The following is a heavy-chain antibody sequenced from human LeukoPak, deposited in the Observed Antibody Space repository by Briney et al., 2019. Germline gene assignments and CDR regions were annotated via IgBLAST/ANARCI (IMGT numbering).Heavy chain of an antibody. Sequence: SETLSRTCAVYGGSVSGYYWSWIRQPPGKGLEWIGEINHSGSTNYNPSLKSRVTISVDTSKNQFSLKLSSVTAADTAVYYCARNHYYGSGSHHDYWGQGTLVTVSS. V-gene: IGHV4-34*01. D-gene: IGHD3-10*01. CDR2: INHSGST. J-gene: IGHJ4*02. CDR3: ARNHYYGSGSHHDY. CDR1: GGSVSGYY.